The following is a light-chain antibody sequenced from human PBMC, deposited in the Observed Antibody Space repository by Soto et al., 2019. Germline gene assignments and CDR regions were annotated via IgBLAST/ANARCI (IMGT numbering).Light chain of an antibody. Sequence: QSVLTQPASVSGSPRQSITISCTGTSSDVGAYNYVSWYQQHPGNAPKLMIYDVSNRPSGVSNRFSGSKSGNTASLTISGLQAEDEADYYCSSYTTSSTPCVFGTGTKVTVL. CDR2: DVS. CDR1: SSDVGAYNY. CDR3: SSYTTSSTPCV. V-gene: IGLV2-14*01. J-gene: IGLJ1*01.